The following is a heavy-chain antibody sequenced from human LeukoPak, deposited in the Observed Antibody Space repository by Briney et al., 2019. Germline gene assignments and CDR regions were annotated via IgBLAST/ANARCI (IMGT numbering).Heavy chain of an antibody. CDR1: GYTFTSYG. V-gene: IGHV1-18*01. J-gene: IGHJ3*02. CDR3: ARVLHYYDSSGYFPDAFDI. Sequence: GASVKVSCKASGYTFTSYGISWVRQAPGQGLEWMGWISAYNGNTNYAQKLQGRVTMTTDTSTSTAYTELRSLRSDDTAVYYCARVLHYYDSSGYFPDAFDIWGQGTMVTVSS. D-gene: IGHD3-22*01. CDR2: ISAYNGNT.